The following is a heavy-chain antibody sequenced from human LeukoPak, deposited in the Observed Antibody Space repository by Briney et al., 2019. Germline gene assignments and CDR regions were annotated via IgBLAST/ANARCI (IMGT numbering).Heavy chain of an antibody. CDR1: GFTFTSSA. V-gene: IGHV1-58*02. CDR3: ARDFRAAMVSDWFDP. D-gene: IGHD5-18*01. CDR2: IVVGSGNT. Sequence: SVKVSCKASGFTFTSSAMQWVRQARGQRLEWIGWIVVGSGNTNYAQKFQERVTITRDMSTSTAYMELSSLRSEDTAVYYCARDFRAAMVSDWFDPWGQGTLVTVSS. J-gene: IGHJ5*02.